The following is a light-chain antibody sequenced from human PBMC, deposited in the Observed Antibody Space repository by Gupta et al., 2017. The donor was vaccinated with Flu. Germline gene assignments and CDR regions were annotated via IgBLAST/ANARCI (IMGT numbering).Light chain of an antibody. Sequence: QVVLTQSPSASASLGASVKLTCTLSSGHSSYVIAWHQQQPEKGPRYLMKLNSDGSHNKGDGIPDRFSGSSSGAERYLSISSLQSEDEDDYDCQTWGTGIVVFGGGTKLTVL. CDR1: SGHSSYV. V-gene: IGLV4-69*01. CDR2: LNSDGSH. J-gene: IGLJ2*01. CDR3: QTWGTGIVV.